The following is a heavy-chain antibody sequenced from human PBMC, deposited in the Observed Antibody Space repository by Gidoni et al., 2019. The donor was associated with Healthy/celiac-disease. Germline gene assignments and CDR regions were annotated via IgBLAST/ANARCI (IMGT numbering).Heavy chain of an antibody. Sequence: QVTLKASGPVLVKPTETLTLTCTVSGFSLSNARMGVSWIRQPPGKALEWLAHIFSNDEKSYSTSLKSRLTISKDTSKSQVVLTMTNMDPVDTATYYCARTPYYGSGWGEMDVWGQGTTVTVSS. CDR3: ARTPYYGSGWGEMDV. V-gene: IGHV2-26*01. CDR2: IFSNDEK. J-gene: IGHJ6*02. D-gene: IGHD3-10*01. CDR1: GFSLSNARMG.